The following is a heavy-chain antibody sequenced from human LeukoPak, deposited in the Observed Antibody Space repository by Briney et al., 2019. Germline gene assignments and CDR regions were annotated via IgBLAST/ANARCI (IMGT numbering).Heavy chain of an antibody. J-gene: IGHJ2*01. D-gene: IGHD2/OR15-2a*01. CDR3: ARNVSGQYFDI. Sequence: GGSLRLSCAASGFTFSSYAMNWVRQAPGKGLECISAISGSGDSTYCADSVKGRFTISRDNSKNTLYLQMNSLRTEDTAVYYCARNVSGQYFDIWGRGTLVTVSS. CDR1: GFTFSSYA. V-gene: IGHV3-23*01. CDR2: ISGSGDST.